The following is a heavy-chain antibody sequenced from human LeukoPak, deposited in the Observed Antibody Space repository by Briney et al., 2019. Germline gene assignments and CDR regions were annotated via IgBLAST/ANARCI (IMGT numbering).Heavy chain of an antibody. CDR1: GFTFTSDA. Sequence: PGGSLRLSCAASGFTFTSDAMSWVRQAPGKGLEWVAGISDSGAGIHYADSVRGRFTISRDSSRKTLFLQMNSLGVEDTAVYYCAKKGYAGSGTYSYYFDYWGQGTLATVSS. CDR3: AKKGYAGSGTYSYYFDY. V-gene: IGHV3-23*01. J-gene: IGHJ4*02. CDR2: ISDSGAGI. D-gene: IGHD3-10*01.